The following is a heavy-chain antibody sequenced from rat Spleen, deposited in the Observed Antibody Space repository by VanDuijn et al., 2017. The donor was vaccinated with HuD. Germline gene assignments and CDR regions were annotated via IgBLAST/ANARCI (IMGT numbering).Heavy chain of an antibody. CDR3: ARGAYGPAG. Sequence: QVQLKESGPGLVQPSQTLSLTCTVSGFSLTSYHVYWVRQSPGKGLEWMGVMWSDGEATYSPVLKSRLSISRDTSKSQVFLKMNSLQIEDTATYSCARGAYGPAGWGQGVMVTVSS. D-gene: IGHD1-7*01. CDR2: MWSDGEA. V-gene: IGHV2-32*01. CDR1: GFSLTSYH. J-gene: IGHJ2*01.